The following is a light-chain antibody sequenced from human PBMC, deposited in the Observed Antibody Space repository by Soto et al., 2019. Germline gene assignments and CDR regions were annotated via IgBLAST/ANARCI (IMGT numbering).Light chain of an antibody. CDR1: TSDVGGYNY. J-gene: IGLJ1*01. V-gene: IGLV2-8*01. Sequence: QSVLTQPPSASGSPGQSVTISCTGTTSDVGGYNYVSWYQQYPGKAHKLIIYEVNQRPSGVPDRFSDSKSGNTASLTVSALQTADEADYYCSSYAGSNWYVFGTGTKLTVL. CDR3: SSYAGSNWYV. CDR2: EVN.